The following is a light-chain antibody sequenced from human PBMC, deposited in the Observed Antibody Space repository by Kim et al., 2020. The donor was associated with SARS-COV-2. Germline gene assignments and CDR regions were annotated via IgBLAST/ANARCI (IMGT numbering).Light chain of an antibody. CDR1: QPIRSD. V-gene: IGKV3-15*01. CDR2: GVS. Sequence: VFPGDSATPSCRTSQPIRSDLAWYQQKPGQAPRLLIYGVSTRATGIPATFTGSGSGTEFTLTISSLQSEDFALYYCQQYNDWPLTFGGGTKVDIK. J-gene: IGKJ4*01. CDR3: QQYNDWPLT.